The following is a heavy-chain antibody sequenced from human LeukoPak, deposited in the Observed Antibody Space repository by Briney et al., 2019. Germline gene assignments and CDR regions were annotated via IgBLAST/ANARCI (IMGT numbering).Heavy chain of an antibody. CDR3: ARLYCSSTSCYVSEYNWFDP. Sequence: GASVKVSCKASGYTFTGYYMHWVRQAPGQGLEWMGWINPNSGGTNYAQKFQGRVTMTRDTSISTAYTELSRLRSDDTAVYYCARLYCSSTSCYVSEYNWFDPWGQGTLVTVSS. D-gene: IGHD2-2*01. CDR2: INPNSGGT. J-gene: IGHJ5*02. CDR1: GYTFTGYY. V-gene: IGHV1-2*02.